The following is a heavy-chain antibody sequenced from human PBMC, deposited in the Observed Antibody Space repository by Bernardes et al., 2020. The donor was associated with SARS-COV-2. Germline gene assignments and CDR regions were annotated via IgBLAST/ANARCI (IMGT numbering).Heavy chain of an antibody. CDR3: ARDFGGNSDY. CDR1: GFTLSTYW. J-gene: IGHJ4*02. D-gene: IGHD3-10*01. V-gene: IGHV3-74*01. CDR2: INEDGTIT. Sequence: GGSLRLSCAASGFTLSTYWMHWVRQVPGKGLVWVSRINEDGTITSYADSVRGRFTISRDIAKNTLYLQMNSLRAEDTAVYYCARDFGGNSDYWGQGTLVTVSS.